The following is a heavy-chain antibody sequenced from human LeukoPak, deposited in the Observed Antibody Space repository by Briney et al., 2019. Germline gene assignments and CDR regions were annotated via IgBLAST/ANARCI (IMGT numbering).Heavy chain of an antibody. CDR3: ARDPSQSSTSCYLCEAVPEYYFDY. J-gene: IGHJ4*02. Sequence: GGSLRLSCAASGFTFSSYAMHWVRQAPGKGLEWVAVISYDGSNKYYADSVKGRFTISRDNSKNTLYLQMNSLRAEDTAVYYCARDPSQSSTSCYLCEAVPEYYFDYWGQGTLVTVSS. D-gene: IGHD2-2*01. CDR1: GFTFSSYA. V-gene: IGHV3-30-3*01. CDR2: ISYDGSNK.